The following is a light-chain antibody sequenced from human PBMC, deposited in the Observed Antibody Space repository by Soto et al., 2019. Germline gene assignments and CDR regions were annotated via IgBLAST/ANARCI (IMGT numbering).Light chain of an antibody. Sequence: HSVLTQPPSVSGAPGQRVTISCTGSSSNIGAGYPVHWYQQLPGTAPKLLVAGNRPSGVPDRFSVSKSGASASLAITGLQAEDEADYYCQSYDSSLSRRWVFDGGTKLTVL. CDR3: QSYDSSLSRRWV. V-gene: IGLV1-40*01. CDR1: SSNIGAGYP. CDR2: G. J-gene: IGLJ3*02.